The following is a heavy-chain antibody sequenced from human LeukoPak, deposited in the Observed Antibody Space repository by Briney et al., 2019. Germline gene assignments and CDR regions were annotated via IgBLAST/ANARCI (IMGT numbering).Heavy chain of an antibody. J-gene: IGHJ6*03. V-gene: IGHV4-61*09. CDR1: GGSISSGPYC. Sequence: PSQTLSLTCTVSGGSISSGPYCWSWIRQPAGKGLEWIGHIHTSGNTNYNPSLKSRVTISVDTSKNQFSLKLSSVTAADTAVYYCARGRLGYCSGGSCYRQLSYYYYMDVWGKGTTVTVSS. CDR2: IHTSGNT. D-gene: IGHD2-15*01. CDR3: ARGRLGYCSGGSCYRQLSYYYYMDV.